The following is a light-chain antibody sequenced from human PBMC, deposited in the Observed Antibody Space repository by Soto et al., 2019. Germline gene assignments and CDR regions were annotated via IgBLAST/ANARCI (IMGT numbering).Light chain of an antibody. Sequence: DIQMTQSPPSLSSSVGDRVTITCRASQTIRTYLHWYQQKPGKAPNLLIYSASNLQSGVPSRFSGSGSGTDFTLTISSLQPEESGTYYCQQTYSTLFSFGGGTKVEIK. CDR2: SAS. CDR1: QTIRTY. CDR3: QQTYSTLFS. V-gene: IGKV1-39*01. J-gene: IGKJ4*01.